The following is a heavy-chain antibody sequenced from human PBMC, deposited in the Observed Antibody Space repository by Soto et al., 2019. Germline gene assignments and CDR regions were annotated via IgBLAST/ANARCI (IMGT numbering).Heavy chain of an antibody. CDR2: ISSSAIYK. V-gene: IGHV3-21*01. CDR3: VRDGLDYYDTERLYFDK. D-gene: IGHD3-22*01. CDR1: GFNFITYS. J-gene: IGHJ4*02. Sequence: PGGSLRLSCAASGFNFITYSLNWVRQAPGKGLEWVASISSSAIYKDYADSVKGRFAISRDNANNSLYLQMNSLRAEDTATYYCVRDGLDYYDTERLYFDKWGQGTLVTVSS.